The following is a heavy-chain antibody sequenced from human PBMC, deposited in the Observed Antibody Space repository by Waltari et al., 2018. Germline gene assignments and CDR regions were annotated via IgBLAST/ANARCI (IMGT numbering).Heavy chain of an antibody. D-gene: IGHD3-10*01. CDR1: GFSLSTSGVG. CDR3: AHNGITMVRGVPRASPFNWFDP. V-gene: IGHV2-5*01. J-gene: IGHJ5*02. CDR2: IYWNDDK. Sequence: QITLKESGPTLVKPTQTLTLTCTFSGFSLSTSGVGVGWIRQPPGKALEWLALIYWNDDKRYSPSLKSRLTITKDTSKNQVVLTMTNMDPVDTATYYCAHNGITMVRGVPRASPFNWFDPWGQGTLVTVSS.